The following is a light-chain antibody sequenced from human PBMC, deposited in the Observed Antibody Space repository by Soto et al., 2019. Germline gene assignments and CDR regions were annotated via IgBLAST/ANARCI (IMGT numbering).Light chain of an antibody. CDR1: QSISSW. CDR2: DAS. CDR3: QQFTSYWYT. J-gene: IGKJ2*01. Sequence: DIQMTQSPSTLSASVGDRVTITCRASQSISSWLAWYQQKPGKAPKLLIYDASSLESGVPSRFSGSGSGTDFTLTISSLQPDDFATYFCQQFTSYWYTFGQGTKLEI. V-gene: IGKV1-5*01.